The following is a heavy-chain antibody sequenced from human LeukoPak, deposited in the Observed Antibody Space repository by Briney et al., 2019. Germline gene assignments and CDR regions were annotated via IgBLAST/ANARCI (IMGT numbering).Heavy chain of an antibody. J-gene: IGHJ4*02. CDR1: GFTFSSYE. Sequence: GGSLRLSCAASGFTFSSYEMNWVRQAPGKGLEWVSYITSSGNTAYYADSVKGRFTISRDNVKNSLYLQMNSLRAEDTAVYYCAREPAAASYIDYWGQGTLVTVSS. D-gene: IGHD2-2*01. CDR3: AREPAAASYIDY. CDR2: ITSSGNTA. V-gene: IGHV3-48*03.